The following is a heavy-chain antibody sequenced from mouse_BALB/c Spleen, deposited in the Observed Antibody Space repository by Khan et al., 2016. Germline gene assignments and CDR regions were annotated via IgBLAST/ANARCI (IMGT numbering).Heavy chain of an antibody. J-gene: IGHJ3*01. CDR1: GYTFTNYG. V-gene: IGHV9-3*02. CDR3: AEGYFGSYWFAY. Sequence: QIQLVQSGPDLKKPGETVKISCKASGYTFTNYGMNWVKQAPGKGLKWMGWINTYTGEPTYAEEFKGRFAFSLETSATTAYLQINNLKNEDTATYVGAEGYFGSYWFAYWGQGTLVTVSA. D-gene: IGHD2-3*01. CDR2: INTYTGEP.